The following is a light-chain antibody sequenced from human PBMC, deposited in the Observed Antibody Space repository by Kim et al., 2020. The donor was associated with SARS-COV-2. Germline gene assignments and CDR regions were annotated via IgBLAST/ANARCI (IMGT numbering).Light chain of an antibody. CDR3: QAWDSSVV. Sequence: SYELTQPPSVSVSPGQTASITSSGDKLGDKYACWYQQKPGQSPVLVIYQDSKRPSGIPERFSGSNSGNTATLTISGTQAMDEADYYCQAWDSSVVFGGGTKLTVL. CDR1: KLGDKY. V-gene: IGLV3-1*01. J-gene: IGLJ2*01. CDR2: QDS.